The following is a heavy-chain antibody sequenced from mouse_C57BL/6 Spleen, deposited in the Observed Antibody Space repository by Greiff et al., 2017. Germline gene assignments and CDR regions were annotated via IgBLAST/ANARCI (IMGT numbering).Heavy chain of an antibody. J-gene: IGHJ2*01. CDR1: GFTFSDYG. CDR2: ISSGSSTI. CDR3: SGHGRLFDY. D-gene: IGHD1-2*01. V-gene: IGHV5-17*01. Sequence: EVKLEESGGGLVKPGGSLKLSCAASGFTFSDYGMHWVRQAPEKGLEWVAYISSGSSTIYYADTVKGRFTISRDNAKNTLFLQITSLRSEDSAMYYGSGHGRLFDYWGQGTTLTVSS.